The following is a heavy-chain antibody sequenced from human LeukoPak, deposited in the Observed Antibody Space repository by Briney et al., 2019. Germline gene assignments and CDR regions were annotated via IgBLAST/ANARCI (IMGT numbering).Heavy chain of an antibody. CDR3: AKSPRITMIVVVITPPVG. CDR2: IKSKTDGGTT. J-gene: IGHJ4*02. V-gene: IGHV3-15*01. D-gene: IGHD3-22*01. CDR1: GFTFSNAW. Sequence: GGSLRLSCAASGFTFSNAWMSWVRQAPGKGLEWVGRIKSKTDGGTTDYAAPVKGRFTISRDDSKNTLYLQMNSLRAEDTAVYYCAKSPRITMIVVVITPPVGWGQGTLVTVSS.